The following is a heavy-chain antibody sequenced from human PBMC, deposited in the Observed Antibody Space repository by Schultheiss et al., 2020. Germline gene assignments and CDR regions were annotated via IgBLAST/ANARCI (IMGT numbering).Heavy chain of an antibody. J-gene: IGHJ4*02. CDR3: ARGQQNSIVVVPASKLDY. CDR1: GGSISSGGYY. CDR2: IYYSGST. V-gene: IGHV4-31*03. Sequence: SETLSLTCTVSGGSISSGGYYWSWIRQHPGKGLEWIGYIYYSGSTYYNPSLKSRVTISVDTSKNQFSLKLSSVTAADTAVYYCARGQQNSIVVVPASKLDYWGRGTLVTVSS. D-gene: IGHD2-2*01.